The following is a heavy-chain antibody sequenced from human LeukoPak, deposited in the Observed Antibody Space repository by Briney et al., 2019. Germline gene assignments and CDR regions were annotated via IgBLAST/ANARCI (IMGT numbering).Heavy chain of an antibody. CDR3: ARGSSNPEALDY. D-gene: IGHD4-11*01. V-gene: IGHV3-66*02. J-gene: IGHJ4*02. CDR2: IYGGGST. CDR1: GFTVSSNY. Sequence: GGSLRLSCAASGFTVSSNYMSWVRQARGKWLEWVSLIYGGGSTYYADSVEGRFTISRDNSRNTLYLQMNSLRVEDTAVYYCARGSSNPEALDYWGQGTLVTVSS.